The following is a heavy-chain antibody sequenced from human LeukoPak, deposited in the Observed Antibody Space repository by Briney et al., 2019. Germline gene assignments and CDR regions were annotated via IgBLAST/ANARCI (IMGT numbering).Heavy chain of an antibody. J-gene: IGHJ4*02. CDR1: GFTFSSYA. D-gene: IGHD3-3*01. V-gene: IGHV3-23*01. CDR2: ISGSGGST. CDR3: AKGPELRFLEWLLSHFDY. Sequence: PGGSLRLSCAASGFTFSSYAMSWVRQAPGKGLEWVSAISGSGGSTYYADSVKGRFTISRDNSKNTLYLQMNSLRAEDTAVYYCAKGPELRFLEWLLSHFDYWGQGTLVTVSS.